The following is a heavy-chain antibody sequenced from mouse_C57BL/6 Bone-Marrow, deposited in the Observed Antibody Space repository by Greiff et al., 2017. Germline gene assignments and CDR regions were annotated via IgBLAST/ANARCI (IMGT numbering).Heavy chain of an antibody. CDR2: IYPGSGST. J-gene: IGHJ3*01. V-gene: IGHV1-55*01. Sequence: QVQLKQPGAELVKPGASVKMSCKASGYTFTSYWITWVKQRPGQGLEWIGDIYPGSGSTTYNEKFKSKATLTVDKSSSTAYMQLSSLTSEDSAVYYCARGGIYCYGPEAYWGQGTLVTVSA. D-gene: IGHD1-1*01. CDR1: GYTFTSYW. CDR3: ARGGIYCYGPEAY.